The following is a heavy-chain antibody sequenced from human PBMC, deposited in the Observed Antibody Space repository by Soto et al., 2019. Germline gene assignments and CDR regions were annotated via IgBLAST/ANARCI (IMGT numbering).Heavy chain of an antibody. CDR3: ARGAVREVYYYYYGMDV. D-gene: IGHD3-10*01. CDR1: GASISSGDYY. CDR2: IVYSGST. V-gene: IGHV4-30-4*01. J-gene: IGHJ6*02. Sequence: PSETLSLTCTVSGASISSGDYYWSWIRQPPGRGLEWIGYIVYSGSTYYDPSLRSRSTISIETSKNQFSLTLSSVTAADTAVYYCARGAVREVYYYYYGMDVWGPGTTVTVSS.